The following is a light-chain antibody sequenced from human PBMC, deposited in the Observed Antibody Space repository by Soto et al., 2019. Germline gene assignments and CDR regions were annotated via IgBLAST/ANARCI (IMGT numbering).Light chain of an antibody. J-gene: IGLJ1*01. CDR1: SGHSSYI. Sequence: QSVLTQSSSASASLGSSVKLTCTLSSGHSSYIIAWHQQQPGKAPRYLMKLEGSRSYNKGSGVPDRFSGSSSGADRYLTISNLQFEDEADYYCETWDSNTRVFGTGTKLTVL. CDR3: ETWDSNTRV. CDR2: LEGSRSY. V-gene: IGLV4-60*02.